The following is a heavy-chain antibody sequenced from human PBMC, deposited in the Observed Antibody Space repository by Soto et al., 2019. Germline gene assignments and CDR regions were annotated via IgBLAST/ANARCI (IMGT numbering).Heavy chain of an antibody. V-gene: IGHV4-30-2*01. CDR2: IYHSGST. CDR3: AKDRRRITMIVVVITIGYYFDH. J-gene: IGHJ4*02. D-gene: IGHD3-22*01. CDR1: GCSISSGGYS. Sequence: TLSLTCAVAGCSISSGGYSWSWIRQPPGKGLEWIGYIYHSGSTYYNPSLKSRVTISVDRSKNQFSLKLSSVTAADTAVYYCAKDRRRITMIVVVITIGYYFDHRGQETLVTVSS.